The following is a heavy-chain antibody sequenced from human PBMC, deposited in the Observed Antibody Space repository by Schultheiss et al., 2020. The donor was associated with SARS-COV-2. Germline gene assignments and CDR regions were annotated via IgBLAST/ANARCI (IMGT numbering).Heavy chain of an antibody. CDR1: GYTFTSYY. Sequence: ASVKVSCKASGYTFTSYYMHWVRQAPGQGLEWMGIINPSGGTNYAQKFQGRVTMTRDTSISTAYMELSRLRSDDTAVYYCARDEGDYDSSGYYGDYWGQGTLVTVSS. V-gene: IGHV1-2*02. CDR3: ARDEGDYDSSGYYGDY. J-gene: IGHJ4*02. D-gene: IGHD3-22*01. CDR2: INPSGGT.